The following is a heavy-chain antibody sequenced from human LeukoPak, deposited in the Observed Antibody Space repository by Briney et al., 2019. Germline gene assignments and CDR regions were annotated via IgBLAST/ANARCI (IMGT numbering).Heavy chain of an antibody. CDR3: ARDRMSSGWYYFDY. Sequence: SVKVSCKASGGTFSSYAISWVRQAPGQGLEWMGGIIPIFGTANYAQEFQGRVTITTDESTSTAYMELSSLRSEDTAVYYCARDRMSSGWYYFDYWGQGTLVTVSS. CDR1: GGTFSSYA. D-gene: IGHD6-19*01. J-gene: IGHJ4*02. V-gene: IGHV1-69*05. CDR2: IIPIFGTA.